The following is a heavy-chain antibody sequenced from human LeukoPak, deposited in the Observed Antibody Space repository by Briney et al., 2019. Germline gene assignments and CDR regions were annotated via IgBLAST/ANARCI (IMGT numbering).Heavy chain of an antibody. CDR3: TGGTTVTTLDY. CDR2: IRSKAGSYAT. Sequence: GGSLRLSCVASGFTFSGSAMHWARQASGKGLEWVARIRSKAGSYATEYAASVKGRFTISRDDSKNTAYLQMKSLKTEDTAVYYCTGGTTVTTLDYWGQGTLVTVSS. V-gene: IGHV3-73*01. CDR1: GFTFSGSA. J-gene: IGHJ4*02. D-gene: IGHD4-17*01.